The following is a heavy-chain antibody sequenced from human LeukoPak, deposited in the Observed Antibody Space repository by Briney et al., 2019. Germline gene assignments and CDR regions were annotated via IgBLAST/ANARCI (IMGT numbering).Heavy chain of an antibody. Sequence: GGSLRLSCAASGFTFSSYGMHWVRQAPGKGLEWVAVISYDGSNKYYADSVKGRFTVSRDNSKNTLYLQMGSLRAEDTALYYCARGPNYSFYMDVWGKGTTVTVSS. CDR2: ISYDGSNK. V-gene: IGHV3-30*03. CDR3: ARGPNYSFYMDV. J-gene: IGHJ6*03. CDR1: GFTFSSYG.